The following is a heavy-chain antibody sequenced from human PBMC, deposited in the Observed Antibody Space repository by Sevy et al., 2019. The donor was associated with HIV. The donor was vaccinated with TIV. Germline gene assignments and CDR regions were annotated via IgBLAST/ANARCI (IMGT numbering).Heavy chain of an antibody. CDR1: GGSISSGGYS. CDR2: IYHSGST. CDR3: ARGGVSSVRPFDY. D-gene: IGHD1-1*01. V-gene: IGHV4-30-2*01. Sequence: LSLTCAVSGGSISSGGYSWSWIRQPPGKGLGWIGYIYHSGSTYYNPSLKSRVTISVDRSKNQFSLKLSSVTAADTDAYYCARGGVSSVRPFDYWGQGTLVTVSS. J-gene: IGHJ4*02.